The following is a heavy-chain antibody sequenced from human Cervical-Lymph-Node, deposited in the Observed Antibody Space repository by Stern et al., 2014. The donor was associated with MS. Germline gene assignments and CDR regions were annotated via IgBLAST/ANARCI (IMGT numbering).Heavy chain of an antibody. D-gene: IGHD7-27*01. CDR2: VKCDVTT. J-gene: IGHJ5*01. CDR1: GFSLSSGGVA. Sequence: QVTLRESGPSLVKPTETLTLTCNFSGFSLSSGGVAVGWIRQPPGKALEWLALVKCDVTTYYRPSRRTRLTLSKDASRNHVVLIMTNMCPVDTATYYCARTGDPWFDSWGQGTLVTVSS. CDR3: ARTGDPWFDS. V-gene: IGHV2-5*02.